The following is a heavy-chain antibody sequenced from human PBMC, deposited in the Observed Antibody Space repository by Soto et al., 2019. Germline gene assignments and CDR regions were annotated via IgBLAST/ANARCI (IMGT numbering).Heavy chain of an antibody. CDR2: INPNSGGT. V-gene: IGHV1-2*02. D-gene: IGHD3-22*01. CDR1: GYTFTGYY. Sequence: ASVKVSCKASGYTFTGYYMHWVRQAPGQGLEWMGWINPNSGGTNYAQKFRGRVTMTRDTSISTAYMELSRLRSDDTAVYYCARDPYYYDSSGYLPLWGQGTLVTVSS. CDR3: ARDPYYYDSSGYLPL. J-gene: IGHJ4*02.